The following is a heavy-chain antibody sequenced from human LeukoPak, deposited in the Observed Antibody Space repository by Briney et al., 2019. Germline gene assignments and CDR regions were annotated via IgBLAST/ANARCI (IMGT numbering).Heavy chain of an antibody. D-gene: IGHD5-24*01. CDR3: AKADHRGNGYNYDY. CDR2: ISWDGATT. J-gene: IGHJ4*02. CDR1: GFTFDDYT. Sequence: GGSLRLSCGASGFTFDDYTMHWVRQAPGKGLEWVSVISWDGATTYYSGSVKGRFTISRDNSKNSLYLQMNSLKTEDTALYCCAKADHRGNGYNYDYWGRGTMVTVSS. V-gene: IGHV3-43*01.